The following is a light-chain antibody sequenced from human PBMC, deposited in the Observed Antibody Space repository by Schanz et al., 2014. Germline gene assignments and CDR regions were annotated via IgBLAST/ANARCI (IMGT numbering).Light chain of an antibody. CDR3: QQADSFPLT. CDR2: RAS. V-gene: IGKV1-12*01. CDR1: RHIGDK. Sequence: MTQSPATLSLSPGERGSLSCRASRHIGDKLAWYQQKPRKAPKLLIYRASRLQSGVPSRFSGSGSGTDFTLTISNLQPEDFATYYCQQADSFPLTFGGGTKVEIK. J-gene: IGKJ4*01.